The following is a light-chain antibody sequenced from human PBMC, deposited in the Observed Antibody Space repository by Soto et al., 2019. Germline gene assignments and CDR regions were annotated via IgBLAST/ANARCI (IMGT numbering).Light chain of an antibody. Sequence: VMTQAPATLSVSPGEIATLSCRSSQTINNNVAWYQLKDGQVPRLVIYGASTRATDIPARFSGSGSGTEFTLTISTLQSEDFAVYYCQQYNNWPQTNFGQGARLEIK. CDR2: GAS. CDR3: QQYNNWPQTN. V-gene: IGKV3-15*01. CDR1: QTINNN. J-gene: IGKJ5*01.